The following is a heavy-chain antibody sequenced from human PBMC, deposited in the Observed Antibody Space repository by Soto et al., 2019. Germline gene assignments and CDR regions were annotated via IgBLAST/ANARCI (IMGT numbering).Heavy chain of an antibody. D-gene: IGHD6-6*01. J-gene: IGHJ4*02. Sequence: LSLPCTVSGGSISSYYWSWIRQPPGKGLEWIGYIYYSGSTNYNPSLKSRVTISVDTSKNQFSLKLSPVTAADTAVYYCASNPPYSSSPYFDYWGQGTLVTVSS. CDR1: GGSISSYY. CDR3: ASNPPYSSSPYFDY. CDR2: IYYSGST. V-gene: IGHV4-59*01.